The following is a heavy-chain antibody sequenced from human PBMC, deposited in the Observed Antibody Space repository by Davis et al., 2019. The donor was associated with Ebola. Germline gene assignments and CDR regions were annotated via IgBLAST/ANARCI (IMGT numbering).Heavy chain of an antibody. CDR1: GFTFSGSA. CDR2: IGIAGDT. V-gene: IGHV3-13*01. Sequence: GESLKISCAASGFTFSGSAMHWVRQATGKGLEWVSGIGIAGDTFYPGSVKGRFTISRDDSKNMLRLQMNSLRGEDTAAYYCVRGPEMLYHDGNAFYDWGQGTLVTVSS. CDR3: VRGPEMLYHDGNAFYD. J-gene: IGHJ4*02. D-gene: IGHD3-16*01.